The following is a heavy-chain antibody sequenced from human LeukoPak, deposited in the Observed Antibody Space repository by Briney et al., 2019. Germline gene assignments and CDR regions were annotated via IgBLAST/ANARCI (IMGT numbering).Heavy chain of an antibody. D-gene: IGHD6-13*01. CDR2: ISAYNGNT. CDR1: GYTFTSYG. V-gene: IGHV1-18*01. CDR3: ARDRSVAAAVWFDP. J-gene: IGHJ5*02. Sequence: ASVKVSCKASGYTFTSYGISWVRQAPGQGLEWMGWISAYNGNTNYAQKLQGRVTMTTDTSTSTAYMELRSLRSDDTAVYYCARDRSVAAAVWFDPWGQGTLVTVSS.